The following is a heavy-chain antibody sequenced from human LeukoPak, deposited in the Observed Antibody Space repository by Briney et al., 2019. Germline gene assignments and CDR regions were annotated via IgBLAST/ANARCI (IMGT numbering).Heavy chain of an antibody. CDR1: GFTFSSYA. CDR2: INGGGDST. D-gene: IGHD5-18*01. V-gene: IGHV3-23*01. J-gene: IGHJ4*02. CDR3: AKALDTFGYMRFDY. Sequence: GGSLRLSCAASGFTFSSYAMTWVRQAPGKGLELVSSINGGGDSTYYADSVKGRFTISRDKSKNTLLLQMSSLRAEDTAIYYCAKALDTFGYMRFDYWGQGALVTVSS.